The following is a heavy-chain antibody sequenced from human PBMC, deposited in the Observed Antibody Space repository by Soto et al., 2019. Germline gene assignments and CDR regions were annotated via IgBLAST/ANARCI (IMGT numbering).Heavy chain of an antibody. CDR1: SGSISSGGYY. J-gene: IGHJ3*02. Sequence: SDTLSITFTVSSGSISSGGYYWILIRHHPWKCLDWIGYIYYSGSTYYNPSLKSRVTISVDTSKNQFSLKLSSVTAADTAVYYCARDLTAYYYGSGIRGHPEGAFDIWGQGTMVTVSS. V-gene: IGHV4-31*03. CDR2: IYYSGST. D-gene: IGHD3-10*01. CDR3: ARDLTAYYYGSGIRGHPEGAFDI.